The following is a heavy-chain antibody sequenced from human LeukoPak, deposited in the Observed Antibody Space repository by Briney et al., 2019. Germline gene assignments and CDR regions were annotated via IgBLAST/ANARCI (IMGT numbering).Heavy chain of an antibody. CDR2: IYQSGST. J-gene: IGHJ3*02. CDR1: GGSISSSNC. Sequence: PSETLSLTCAVSGGSISSSNCWSWVRQPPGKGLEWIGEIYQSGSTSYNPSLKSRVTISLDRSNNQFSLNLRSVTAADLAVYYCAGQTYYDILTGYYTLTTDSFDIWGQGTTVTVAS. V-gene: IGHV4-4*02. D-gene: IGHD3-9*01. CDR3: AGQTYYDILTGYYTLTTDSFDI.